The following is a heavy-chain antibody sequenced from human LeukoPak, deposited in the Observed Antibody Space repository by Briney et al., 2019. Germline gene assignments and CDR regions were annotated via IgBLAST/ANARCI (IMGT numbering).Heavy chain of an antibody. Sequence: RGSLRLSCAASGFTVSSNYMSWVRQAPGKGLEWVAVISYDGSNKYYADSVKGRFTISRDNSKNTLYLQMNSLRAEDTAVYYCARDQSPGGFDYWGQGTLVTVSS. CDR3: ARDQSPGGFDY. CDR1: GFTVSSNY. J-gene: IGHJ4*02. V-gene: IGHV3-30-3*01. CDR2: ISYDGSNK. D-gene: IGHD3-10*01.